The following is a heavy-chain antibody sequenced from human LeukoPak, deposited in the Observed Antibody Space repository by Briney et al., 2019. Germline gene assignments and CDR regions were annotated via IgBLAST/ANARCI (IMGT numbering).Heavy chain of an antibody. J-gene: IGHJ6*03. CDR3: AKNYGDYPSYYYYYYMDV. CDR1: GFTFSSYS. CDR2: ISSSSSTI. V-gene: IGHV3-48*01. Sequence: GGSLRPSCAASGFTFSSYSMNWVRQAPGKGLEWVSYISSSSSTIYYADSVKGRFTISRDNAKNSLYLQMNSLRAEDTAVYYCAKNYGDYPSYYYYYYMDVWGKGTTVTVSS. D-gene: IGHD4-17*01.